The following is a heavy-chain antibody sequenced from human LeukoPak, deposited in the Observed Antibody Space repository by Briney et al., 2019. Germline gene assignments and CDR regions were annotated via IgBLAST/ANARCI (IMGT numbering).Heavy chain of an antibody. CDR1: GGSVSSGGYS. J-gene: IGHJ3*02. V-gene: IGHV4-30-2*01. CDR3: ARDLQYYDFWSGYSDAFDI. CDR2: IYHSGST. D-gene: IGHD3-3*01. Sequence: SETLSLTCAVSGGSVSSGGYSWSWIRQPPGKGLEWIGYIYHSGSTYYNPSLKSRVTISVDTSKNQFSLKLSSVTAADTAVYYCARDLQYYDFWSGYSDAFDIWGQGTMVTVSS.